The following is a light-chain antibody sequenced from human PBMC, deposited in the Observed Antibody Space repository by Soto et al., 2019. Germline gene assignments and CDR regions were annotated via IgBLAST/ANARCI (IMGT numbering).Light chain of an antibody. CDR1: QSVSSN. CDR3: QQRSSWPFT. CDR2: ATS. J-gene: IGKJ3*01. Sequence: EIVMTQSPATLSVSPGERATLSCRASQSVSSNLAWYQQKPGQAPRLLIYATSNRATGIPAGFSGSGSGTDFTLTISSLEPEDFAVYYCQQRSSWPFTFGPGTKVDIK. V-gene: IGKV3-11*01.